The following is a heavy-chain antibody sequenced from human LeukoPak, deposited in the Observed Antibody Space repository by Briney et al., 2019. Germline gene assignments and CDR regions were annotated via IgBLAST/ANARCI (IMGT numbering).Heavy chain of an antibody. CDR1: GITFSRCG. D-gene: IGHD3-22*01. V-gene: IGHV3-30*03. J-gene: IGHJ4*02. CDR3: ARDEQGYYDSSGYFDY. Sequence: GSSLRLSCAASGITFSRCGMHWVRQAPGKGLEWVAVISDDGSNKYYADSVKGRFTISRDNSKNTLYLQMNSLRAEDTAVYYCARDEQGYYDSSGYFDYWGQGTLVTVSS. CDR2: ISDDGSNK.